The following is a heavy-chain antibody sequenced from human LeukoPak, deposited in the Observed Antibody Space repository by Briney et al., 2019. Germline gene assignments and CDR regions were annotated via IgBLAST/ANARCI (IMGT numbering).Heavy chain of an antibody. V-gene: IGHV4-30-4*08. CDR1: GGSISSGDYY. CDR3: ARVDSSGWYELDY. CDR2: IYYSGST. J-gene: IGHJ4*02. D-gene: IGHD6-19*01. Sequence: SETLSLTCTVSGGSISSGDYYWSWIRQPPGKGLEWIGYIYYSGSTYYNPSLKSRVTISVDTSKNQFSLKLSSVTAADTAVYYCARVDSSGWYELDYWGQGTLVTVSS.